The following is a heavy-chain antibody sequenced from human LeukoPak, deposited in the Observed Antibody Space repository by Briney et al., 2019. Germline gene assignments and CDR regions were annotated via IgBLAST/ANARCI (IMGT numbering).Heavy chain of an antibody. J-gene: IGHJ4*02. CDR1: GGSFSGYY. CDR3: ARGSHLGVAITTKFLD. Sequence: QSSETLSLTCAVYGGSFSGYYWSWVRQPPGKGLEWIGEINNSGSTNYNPSLKSRVTISVDTAKNQFSLKLSSVTAADTAVYDCARGSHLGVAITTKFLDWGQGTLVTVSS. D-gene: IGHD3-22*01. V-gene: IGHV4-34*01. CDR2: INNSGST.